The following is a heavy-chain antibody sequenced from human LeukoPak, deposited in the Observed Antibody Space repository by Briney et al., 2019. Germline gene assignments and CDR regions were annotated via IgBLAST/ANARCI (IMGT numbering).Heavy chain of an antibody. CDR3: ARSYYYGSGSYYSRGGNWFDP. D-gene: IGHD3-10*01. Sequence: PSETLSLTCTVSGGSISSYYWSWIRQPPGKGLEWIGYIYYSGSTNYNPSLKSRVTISVDTSKNQFSLKLSSVTAADTAVYYCARSYYYGSGSYYSRGGNWFDPWGQGTLVTVSS. CDR2: IYYSGST. J-gene: IGHJ5*02. CDR1: GGSISSYY. V-gene: IGHV4-59*01.